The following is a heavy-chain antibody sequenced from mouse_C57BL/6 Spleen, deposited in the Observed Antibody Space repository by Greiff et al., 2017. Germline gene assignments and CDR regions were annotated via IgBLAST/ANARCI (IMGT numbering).Heavy chain of an antibody. J-gene: IGHJ4*01. Sequence: EVQGVESGGDLVKPGGSLKLSCAASGFTFSSYGMSWVRQTPDKRLEWVATISSGGSYTYYPDSVKGRFTISRDNAKNTLYLQMSSLKSEDTAMYYCARITVVASYYAMDYWGQGTSVTVSS. CDR3: ARITVVASYYAMDY. V-gene: IGHV5-6*01. CDR1: GFTFSSYG. CDR2: ISSGGSYT. D-gene: IGHD1-1*01.